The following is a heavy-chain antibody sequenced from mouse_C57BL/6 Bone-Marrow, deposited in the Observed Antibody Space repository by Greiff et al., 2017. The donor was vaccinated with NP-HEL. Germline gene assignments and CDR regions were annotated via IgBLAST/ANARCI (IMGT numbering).Heavy chain of an antibody. V-gene: IGHV5-9-1*02. CDR1: GFTFSSYA. Sequence: DVKLVESGAGLVKPGGSLKLSCAASGFTFSSYAMSWVRPTPEKRLEWVAYISSGGDCIYYADTVKGRFTISRDNARNTLYLQMSSLQSEDTAFYYGTRGGSSGGDYYFDYWGQGTTLTVSS. J-gene: IGHJ2*01. CDR3: TRGGSSGGDYYFDY. CDR2: ISSGGDCI. D-gene: IGHD3-2*02.